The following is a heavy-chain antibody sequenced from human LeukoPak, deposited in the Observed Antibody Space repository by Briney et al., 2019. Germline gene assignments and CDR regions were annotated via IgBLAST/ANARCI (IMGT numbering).Heavy chain of an antibody. CDR3: GKTTVGYSSGQKPAWPVDY. Sequence: GGSLRLSCEASGFTFGSHAMYWVRQAPVKGLEWVAGIFGSGGSPHYADPVKGRFTISRDNSRNTVYLQINSLRAEDTAVYYCGKTTVGYSSGQKPAWPVDYWGQGTLVTVSS. D-gene: IGHD5-18*01. CDR2: IFGSGGSP. V-gene: IGHV3-23*01. CDR1: GFTFGSHA. J-gene: IGHJ4*02.